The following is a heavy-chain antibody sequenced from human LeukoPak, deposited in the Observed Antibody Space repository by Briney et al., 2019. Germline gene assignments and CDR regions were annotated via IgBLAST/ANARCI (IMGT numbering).Heavy chain of an antibody. V-gene: IGHV3-23*01. J-gene: IGHJ4*02. Sequence: GGSLRLSCAASGFSFSTYAMSWVRQAPGKGLEWVSGVNGNGGSTPYADSVKGRFTIFRDNSKNTVYLQMNSLRVGDTAVYYCAKSLYGGCDYWGQGTVVTVSS. CDR1: GFSFSTYA. CDR2: VNGNGGST. D-gene: IGHD3-16*02. CDR3: AKSLYGGCDY.